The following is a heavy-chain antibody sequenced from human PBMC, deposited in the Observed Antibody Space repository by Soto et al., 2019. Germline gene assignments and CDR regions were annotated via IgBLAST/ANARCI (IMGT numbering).Heavy chain of an antibody. Sequence: SETLSLTCTLSGGAIGSHYWTWIQQPAGKGLEWIGRIYSSGSTQYNPSLQSRVTMSLDTSKNQFSLRLESVTAADTAVYYCARGQRFSDWFDPWGQGTLVTVSS. CDR2: IYSSGST. CDR3: ARGQRFSDWFDP. V-gene: IGHV4-4*07. J-gene: IGHJ5*02. D-gene: IGHD3-3*01. CDR1: GGAIGSHY.